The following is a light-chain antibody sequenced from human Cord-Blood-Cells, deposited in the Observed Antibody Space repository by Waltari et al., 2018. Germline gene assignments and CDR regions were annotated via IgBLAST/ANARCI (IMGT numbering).Light chain of an antibody. Sequence: EIVLTQSPATLSLSPGERATLSCRASQSVSSYLAWYQQKPGQAPRLLIYDASNSATGIPARFSGSGSGTDFTLTISSLEPEDFAVYYCQQRSNGPLTSGGGTKVEIK. CDR1: QSVSSY. CDR2: DAS. CDR3: QQRSNGPLT. J-gene: IGKJ4*01. V-gene: IGKV3-11*01.